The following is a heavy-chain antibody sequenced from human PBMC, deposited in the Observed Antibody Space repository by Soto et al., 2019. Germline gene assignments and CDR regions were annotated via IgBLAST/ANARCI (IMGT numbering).Heavy chain of an antibody. J-gene: IGHJ6*02. D-gene: IGHD5-18*01. V-gene: IGHV1-69*13. Sequence: ASVKVSCKASEFTFTSSTVQWVRQAPGQGLEWMGGIIPIFGTTNYAQKFQDRVTITADESTKTAYMELNTLTSEDTAVYYCARLHSHGTYGMDVWGQGTTVTVS. CDR3: ARLHSHGTYGMDV. CDR2: IIPIFGTT. CDR1: EFTFTSST.